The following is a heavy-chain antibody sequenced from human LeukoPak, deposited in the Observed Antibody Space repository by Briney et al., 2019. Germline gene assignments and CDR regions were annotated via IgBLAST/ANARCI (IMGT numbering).Heavy chain of an antibody. D-gene: IGHD2-15*01. V-gene: IGHV3-33*06. CDR1: GFTFSSYG. J-gene: IGHJ4*02. CDR3: AKVVSGRFDY. CDR2: IWYDGSNK. Sequence: GSLRLSCAASGFTFSSYGMHWVRQAPGKGLEWVAVIWYDGSNKYYADSVKGRFTISRDTSKNMLYLQMNSLRVEDTAVYYCAKVVSGRFDYWGQGTLVTVSS.